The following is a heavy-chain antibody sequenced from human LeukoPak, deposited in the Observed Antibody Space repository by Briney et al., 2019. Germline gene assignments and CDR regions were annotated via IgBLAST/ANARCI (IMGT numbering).Heavy chain of an antibody. CDR2: IYHSGST. CDR1: GGSISSGGYY. D-gene: IGHD7-27*01. J-gene: IGHJ4*02. Sequence: SETLSLTCTVSGGSISSGGYYWSWLRQPPGKGLEWIGYIYHSGSTYYNPSLKSRVTISVDRSKNQFSLKLSSVTAADTAVYYCAREPQTGDLNYWGQGTLVTVSS. CDR3: AREPQTGDLNY. V-gene: IGHV4-30-2*01.